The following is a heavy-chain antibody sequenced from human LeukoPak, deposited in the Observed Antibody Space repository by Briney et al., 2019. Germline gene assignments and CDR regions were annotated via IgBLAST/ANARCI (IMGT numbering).Heavy chain of an antibody. CDR1: GYSISSGYY. J-gene: IGHJ4*02. CDR3: ARSPSKFGATAMVHFDY. D-gene: IGHD5-18*01. CDR2: IYHSGST. V-gene: IGHV4-38-2*02. Sequence: PSETLSLTCTVSGYSISSGYYWGWIRQPPGKGLEWIGSIYHSGSTYYNPSLKSRVTISVDTSKNQFSLKLSSVTAADTAVYYCARSPSKFGATAMVHFDYWGQGTLVTVSS.